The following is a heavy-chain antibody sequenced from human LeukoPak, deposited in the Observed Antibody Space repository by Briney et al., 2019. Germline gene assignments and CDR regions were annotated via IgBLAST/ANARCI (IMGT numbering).Heavy chain of an antibody. D-gene: IGHD3-22*01. V-gene: IGHV3-23*01. J-gene: IGHJ4*02. Sequence: LSGGSLRLSCVASGFTFSSYEMNWVRQAPGKWLDWVSAISGSGGSTYYADSVKGRFTISRDNSKNTLYLQMNSLRAEDTAVYYCASSKSDSSGYYYYIWWGQGTLVTVSS. CDR1: GFTFSSYE. CDR3: ASSKSDSSGYYYYIW. CDR2: ISGSGGST.